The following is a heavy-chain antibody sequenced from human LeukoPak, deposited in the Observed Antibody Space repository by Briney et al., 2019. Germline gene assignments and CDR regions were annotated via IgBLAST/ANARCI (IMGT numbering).Heavy chain of an antibody. CDR1: GGSISSYY. D-gene: IGHD4-17*01. Sequence: SETLSLTCTVSGGSISSYYWSWIRQPPGKGLEWIGYIYYSGSTNYNPSLKSRVTISVDTSKNQFSLKLSSVTAADTAVYYCARHVLMTTVTQPHYYYYMDVWGKGTTVTVSS. J-gene: IGHJ6*03. V-gene: IGHV4-59*08. CDR3: ARHVLMTTVTQPHYYYYMDV. CDR2: IYYSGST.